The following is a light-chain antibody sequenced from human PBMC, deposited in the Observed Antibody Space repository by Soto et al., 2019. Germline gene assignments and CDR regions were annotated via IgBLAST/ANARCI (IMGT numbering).Light chain of an antibody. J-gene: IGKJ2*01. Sequence: EIVLTQSPATLSLSPGERATLSCRASQSVSSYLAWYQQKPGQAPRLLIYDASNRATGIPARFSGSGSGTDFTLTISSREPEAFAVYSYQQRSNWPPVYTFGQGTKLEIK. CDR2: DAS. CDR1: QSVSSY. V-gene: IGKV3-11*01. CDR3: QQRSNWPPVYT.